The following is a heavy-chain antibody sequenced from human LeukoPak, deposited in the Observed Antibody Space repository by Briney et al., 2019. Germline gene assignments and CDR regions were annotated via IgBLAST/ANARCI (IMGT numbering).Heavy chain of an antibody. Sequence: GASVKVSCKAPGYTFTSYVMNWVRQATGQGLEWMGWINTNTGNPTYAQGFTGRFVFSLDTSVSTAYLQISSLKAEDTAVYYCARDVGRDGYNFHYYGMDVWGQGTTVTVSS. CDR3: ARDVGRDGYNFHYYGMDV. D-gene: IGHD5-24*01. J-gene: IGHJ6*02. V-gene: IGHV7-4-1*02. CDR1: GYTFTSYV. CDR2: INTNTGNP.